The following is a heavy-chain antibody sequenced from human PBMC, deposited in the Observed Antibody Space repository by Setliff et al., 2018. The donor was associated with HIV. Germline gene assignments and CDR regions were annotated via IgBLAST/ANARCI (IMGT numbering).Heavy chain of an antibody. CDR1: GYSISSGYY. D-gene: IGHD3-22*01. Sequence: SETLSLTCAVSGYSISSGYYWSWIRQAPGKGLEWIGHIYYSGTIYYNPSLKSRLIISVDMSKNQFSLNLNSVTAADTAVYFCARVAYDFSTIYYYENWFDPWGQGILVTVSS. J-gene: IGHJ5*02. V-gene: IGHV4-30-4*01. CDR2: IYYSGTI. CDR3: ARVAYDFSTIYYYENWFDP.